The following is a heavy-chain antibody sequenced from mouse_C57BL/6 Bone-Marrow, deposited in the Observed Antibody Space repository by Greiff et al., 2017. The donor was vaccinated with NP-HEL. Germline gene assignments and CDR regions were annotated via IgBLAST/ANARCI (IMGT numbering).Heavy chain of an antibody. Sequence: VQLQQPGAELVKPGASVKMSCKASGYTFTSYWITWVKQRPGQGLEWIGDIYPGSGSTNYNEKFKSKATLTVDTSSSTAYMQLSSLTSEDSAVYYCARSSVYYGSSYGYWGQGTTLTVSS. J-gene: IGHJ2*01. CDR3: ARSSVYYGSSYGY. V-gene: IGHV1-55*01. CDR1: GYTFTSYW. CDR2: IYPGSGST. D-gene: IGHD1-1*01.